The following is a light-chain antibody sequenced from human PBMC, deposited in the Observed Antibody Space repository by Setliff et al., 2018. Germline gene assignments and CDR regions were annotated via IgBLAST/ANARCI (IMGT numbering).Light chain of an antibody. J-gene: IGLJ1*01. V-gene: IGLV2-14*03. CDR2: AVS. CDR1: GRDVGSYDL. CDR3: NAYSADTTYV. Sequence: ALTQPPSASGSPGQSVTISCSGTGRDVGSYDLVSWYQQHPGKAPKLIIYAVSGRPSGVSHRFSGSKSGNTAYLTISGLRTEDEADYYCNAYSADTTYVFGSGTKVTVL.